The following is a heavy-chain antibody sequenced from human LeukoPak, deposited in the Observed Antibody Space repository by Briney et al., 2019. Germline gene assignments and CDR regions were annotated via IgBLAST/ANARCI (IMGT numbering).Heavy chain of an antibody. CDR1: GFTVSSNY. J-gene: IGHJ4*02. Sequence: GGSLRLSCAASGFTVSSNYMSWVRQAPGKGLEWVSVIYSGGSTYYADSVKGRFTISRDNSKNTLYLQMNGLRAEDTAVYYCAREDRGYSYGFDYWGQGTLVTVSS. V-gene: IGHV3-53*01. CDR3: AREDRGYSYGFDY. D-gene: IGHD5-18*01. CDR2: IYSGGST.